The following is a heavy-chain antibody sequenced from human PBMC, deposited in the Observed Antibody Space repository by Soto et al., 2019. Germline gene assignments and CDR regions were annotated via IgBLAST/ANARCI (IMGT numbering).Heavy chain of an antibody. V-gene: IGHV3-15*01. CDR3: TTDPSRGRWELPSGPFDP. J-gene: IGHJ5*02. D-gene: IGHD1-26*01. CDR2: IKSKTDGGTT. Sequence: GGSLRLSRAASGFTFSNAWMSWVRQAPGKGLEWVGRIKSKTDGGTTDYAAPVKGRFTISRDDSKNTLYLQMNSLKTEDTAVYYCTTDPSRGRWELPSGPFDPWGQGTLVTVSS. CDR1: GFTFSNAW.